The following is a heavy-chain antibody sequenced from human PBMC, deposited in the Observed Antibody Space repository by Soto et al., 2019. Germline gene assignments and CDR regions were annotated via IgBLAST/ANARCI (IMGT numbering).Heavy chain of an antibody. Sequence: ASETLSLTCSVSGGSISSGGYSWSWIRQPPGRGLEWIGYIYYSGSTYYNPSLKSRVTISVDTSKNQFSLKLSSVTAADTAVYYCARTPYYYGSGSYYPDYYYYGMDVWGQGTTVTVSS. V-gene: IGHV4-31*03. CDR2: IYYSGST. D-gene: IGHD3-10*01. CDR3: ARTPYYYGSGSYYPDYYYYGMDV. J-gene: IGHJ6*02. CDR1: GGSISSGGYS.